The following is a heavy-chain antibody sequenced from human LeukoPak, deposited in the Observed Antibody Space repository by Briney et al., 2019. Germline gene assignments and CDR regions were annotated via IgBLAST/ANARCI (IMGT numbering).Heavy chain of an antibody. Sequence: SETLSLTCTVSGGATSSSNYYWPWLRQPPGKGLEWMGSIFYSGTTHYNPSLKSRVTISIDTSKNQFSLKLSSVTAADTAVYYCARLSNYGGHSGDGYWGQGTLVTVSS. J-gene: IGHJ4*02. V-gene: IGHV4-39*01. CDR1: GGATSSSNYY. D-gene: IGHD4-23*01. CDR2: IFYSGTT. CDR3: ARLSNYGGHSGDGY.